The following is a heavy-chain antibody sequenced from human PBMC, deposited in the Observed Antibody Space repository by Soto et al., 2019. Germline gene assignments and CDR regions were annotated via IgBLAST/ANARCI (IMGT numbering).Heavy chain of an antibody. CDR2: ISSSSSYI. CDR1: GFTFSSYS. CDR3: ASGLGDLGWFDP. Sequence: AGGSLRLSCAASGFTFSSYSMNWVRQAPGKGLEWVSSISSSSSYIYYADSVKGRFTISRDNAKNSLYLQMNSLRAEDTAVYYCASGLGDLGWFDPWGQGTLVTVSS. J-gene: IGHJ5*02. V-gene: IGHV3-21*01. D-gene: IGHD3-16*01.